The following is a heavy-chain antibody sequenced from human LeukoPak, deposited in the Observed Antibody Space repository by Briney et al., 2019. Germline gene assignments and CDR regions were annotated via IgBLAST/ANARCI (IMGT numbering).Heavy chain of an antibody. Sequence: SETLSLTCTVSGGSISSGGYYWGWLRQPPGKGLEWFGHSYHSGSTYYNPTLKSRVTIPVDRSKNQFSLKLSSVTAADTAVYYCASVPDIVRMVYASRYSLWGQGTLVTVPS. J-gene: IGHJ1*01. D-gene: IGHD2-8*01. CDR1: GGSISSGGYY. CDR3: ASVPDIVRMVYASRYSL. V-gene: IGHV4-30-2*01. CDR2: SYHSGST.